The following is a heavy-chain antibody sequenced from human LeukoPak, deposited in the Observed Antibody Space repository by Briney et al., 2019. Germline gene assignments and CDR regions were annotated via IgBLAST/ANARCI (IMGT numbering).Heavy chain of an antibody. CDR1: GFTLSSYW. CDR2: INRDESRT. Sequence: GSLRLSCAASGFTLSSYWNHWVRQAPGKGLVWVSRINRDESRTDYADSVKGRFTISRDNAKSTLYLYMNSLRDEDTAVYYCVRDFGGNSDYWGQGTLVTVSS. V-gene: IGHV3-74*01. J-gene: IGHJ4*02. CDR3: VRDFGGNSDY. D-gene: IGHD3-10*01.